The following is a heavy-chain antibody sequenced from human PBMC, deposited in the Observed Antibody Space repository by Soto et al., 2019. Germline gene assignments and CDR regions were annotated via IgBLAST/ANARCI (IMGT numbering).Heavy chain of an antibody. CDR1: GYTFSEYV. D-gene: IGHD5-12*01. CDR3: ARARSDLRQAQ. CDR2: ISPKNGDT. V-gene: IGHV1-18*01. Sequence: GASVEVAFKASGYTFSEYVFNLGLQDPLQGLELMGLISPKNGDTNYAKKFRGRVTMTADTVKSTVYLDLRSLKSDDTAVYYCARARSDLRQAQWGPGTKLSVSS. J-gene: IGHJ4*02.